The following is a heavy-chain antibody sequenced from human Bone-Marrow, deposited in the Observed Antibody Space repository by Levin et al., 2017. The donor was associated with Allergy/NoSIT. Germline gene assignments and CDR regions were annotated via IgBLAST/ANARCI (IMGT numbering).Heavy chain of an antibody. CDR3: AGIGNSFGP. CDR2: IEYSGDT. J-gene: IGHJ5*02. V-gene: IGHV4-30-4*08. CDR1: GDSISSGDFY. Sequence: TSETLSLTCVVSGDSISSGDFYWSWIRQTPSRGLEWLGHIEYSGDTYYNPSLESRITISVDTSKNQFSLRVRSVTVADTAMYFCAGIGNSFGPWGQGILVTVSS.